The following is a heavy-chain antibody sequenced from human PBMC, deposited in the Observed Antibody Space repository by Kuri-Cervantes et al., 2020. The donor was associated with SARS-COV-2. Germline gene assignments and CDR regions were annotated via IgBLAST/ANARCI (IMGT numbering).Heavy chain of an antibody. CDR3: ARGGSGNYPNLLGY. CDR2: ISGSGGST. J-gene: IGHJ4*02. Sequence: GGSLRLSCAASGFTFSSYAMSWVRQAPGKGLEWVSAISGSGGSTYYADSVKGRFTISRDNSKNTLYLQMNSLRAEDTAVYYCARGGSGNYPNLLGYWGQGTLVTVSS. V-gene: IGHV3-23*01. CDR1: GFTFSSYA. D-gene: IGHD4-11*01.